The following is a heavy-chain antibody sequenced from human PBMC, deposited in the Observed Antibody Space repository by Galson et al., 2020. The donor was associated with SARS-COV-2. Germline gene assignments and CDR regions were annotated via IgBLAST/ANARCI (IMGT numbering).Heavy chain of an antibody. Sequence: GESLKISCAASGFTFSNYWMNWLRQAPGKGLEWLANINQDGSQKAYVESVKGRFTISRDNAKNSLYLQMNSLRAEDTAVYYCARDSSAWGPYYFDYWGQGTLVTVSS. CDR3: ARDSSAWGPYYFDY. CDR2: INQDGSQK. J-gene: IGHJ4*02. D-gene: IGHD6-25*01. V-gene: IGHV3-7*01. CDR1: GFTFSNYW.